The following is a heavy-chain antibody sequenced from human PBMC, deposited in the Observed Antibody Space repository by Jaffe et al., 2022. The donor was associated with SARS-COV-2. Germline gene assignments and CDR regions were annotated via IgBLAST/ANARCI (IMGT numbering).Heavy chain of an antibody. D-gene: IGHD3-3*01. V-gene: IGHV3-30*18. Sequence: QVQLVESGGGVVQPGRSLRLSCAASGFTFSSYGMHWVRQAPGKGLEWVAVISYDGSNKYYADSVKGRFTISRDNSKNTLYLQMNSLRAEDTAVYYCAKDQGRFLEWLPGNGGYYFDYWGQGTLVTVSS. CDR3: AKDQGRFLEWLPGNGGYYFDY. CDR2: ISYDGSNK. J-gene: IGHJ4*02. CDR1: GFTFSSYG.